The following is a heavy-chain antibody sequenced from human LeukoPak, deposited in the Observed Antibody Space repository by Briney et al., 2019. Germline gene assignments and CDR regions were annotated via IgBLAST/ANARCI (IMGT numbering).Heavy chain of an antibody. CDR3: AQGQIVYNHYPC. D-gene: IGHD1-14*01. V-gene: IGHV3-21*01. CDR1: GFTFSSYS. Sequence: GGSLRLSCAASGFTFSSYSMNWVRQAPGKRLEWVSSISSSSSYVYYADSVKGRFTISRDNAKNSLYLQMNSLRAEDTAVYYCAQGQIVYNHYPCWGQGTLVTVSS. J-gene: IGHJ4*02. CDR2: ISSSSSYV.